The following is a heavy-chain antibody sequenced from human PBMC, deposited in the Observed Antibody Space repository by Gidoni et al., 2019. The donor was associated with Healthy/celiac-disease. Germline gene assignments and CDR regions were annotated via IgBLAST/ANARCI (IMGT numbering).Heavy chain of an antibody. D-gene: IGHD6-19*01. Sequence: EVQLVESGGVVVQPGGSLGLSCAASGFTFDDYTMHWVRQAPGKGLEWVSLISWDGGSTYYADSVKGRFTISRDNSKNSLYLQMNSLRTEDTALYYCAKDMGAVSYSSGCTDWGQGTLVTVSS. CDR1: GFTFDDYT. V-gene: IGHV3-43*01. CDR2: ISWDGGST. CDR3: AKDMGAVSYSSGCTD. J-gene: IGHJ4*02.